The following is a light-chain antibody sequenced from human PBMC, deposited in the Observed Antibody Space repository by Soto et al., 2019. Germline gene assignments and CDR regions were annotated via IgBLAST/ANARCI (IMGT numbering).Light chain of an antibody. V-gene: IGKV3-15*01. Sequence: EIVMTQSPPTLSVSPGERATLSCRASQSVSRNLAWYQQKPGQAPRLLIYGASTRATGIPARFSGSGSGTEFTLTISSLQSEDFAVYYCQQYNDWPPWTFGQGTKVEIK. J-gene: IGKJ1*01. CDR1: QSVSRN. CDR2: GAS. CDR3: QQYNDWPPWT.